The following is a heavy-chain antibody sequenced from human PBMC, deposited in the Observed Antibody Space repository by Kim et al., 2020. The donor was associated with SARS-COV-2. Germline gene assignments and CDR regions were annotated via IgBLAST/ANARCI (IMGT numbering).Heavy chain of an antibody. D-gene: IGHD3-3*01. J-gene: IGHJ4*02. CDR3: ASTRITIFGVVIALDY. CDR1: GYTFTSYG. CDR2: ISAYNGNT. V-gene: IGHV1-18*01. Sequence: ASVKVSCKASGYTFTSYGISWVRQAPGQGLEWMGWISAYNGNTNYAQKLQGRVTMTTDTFTSTAYMELRSLRSDDTAVYYCASTRITIFGVVIALDYWGQGTLVTVSS.